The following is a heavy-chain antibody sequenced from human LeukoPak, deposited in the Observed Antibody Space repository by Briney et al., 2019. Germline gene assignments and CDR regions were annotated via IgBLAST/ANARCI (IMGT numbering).Heavy chain of an antibody. V-gene: IGHV3-20*04. CDR2: INWNGAWT. CDR3: AGYYYDSSRGFDL. CDR1: GFKFDDYG. D-gene: IGHD3-22*01. Sequence: GGSLRLSCAASGFKFDDYGMSWVRQAPGKGLEWVCDINWNGAWTGYADSVKGRFTISRDNAKNSLYLQMNSLRAEDSALYYCAGYYYDSSRGFDLWGQGTLVTVSA. J-gene: IGHJ5*02.